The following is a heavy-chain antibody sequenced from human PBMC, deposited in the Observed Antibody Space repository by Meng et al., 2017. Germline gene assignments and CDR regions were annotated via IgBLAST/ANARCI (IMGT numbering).Heavy chain of an antibody. CDR3: ARGYYGSGLFDP. Sequence: VESMKSGPEVKKPGDSVKVSCKASGYSFTSYDINWVRQATGQGLEWMGWMNPNSGNTGYAQKFQGRVTITRNTSISTAYMELSSLRSEDTAVYYCARGYYGSGLFDPWGQGTLVTVSS. CDR2: MNPNSGNT. CDR1: GYSFTSYD. J-gene: IGHJ5*02. V-gene: IGHV1-8*03. D-gene: IGHD3-10*01.